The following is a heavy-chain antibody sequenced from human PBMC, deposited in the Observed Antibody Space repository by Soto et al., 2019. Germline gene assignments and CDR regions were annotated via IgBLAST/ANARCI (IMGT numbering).Heavy chain of an antibody. CDR1: GLTVSSNY. D-gene: IGHD5-18*01. J-gene: IGHJ4*02. Sequence: GGSLRLSCEVSGLTVSSNYMSWVRQAPGKGLEWVSVIYSGGSTYYADSVKGRFTISRDNCKNTLYIQMNSLRAEHTAVYYCARGQAQLWPFDYWGQGTLVTVSS. CDR3: ARGQAQLWPFDY. V-gene: IGHV3-66*01. CDR2: IYSGGST.